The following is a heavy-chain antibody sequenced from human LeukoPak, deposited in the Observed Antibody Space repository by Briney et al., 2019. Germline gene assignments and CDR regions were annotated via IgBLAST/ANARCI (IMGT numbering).Heavy chain of an antibody. CDR3: ARDHNYAFDN. D-gene: IGHD1-1*01. CDR2: IGISSGNT. CDR1: GFPFNDYS. J-gene: IGHJ4*02. Sequence: PGGSLRLSCAASGFPFNDYSMNWVRQAPGKGLEWNSYIGISSGNTKYADSVKGRFTISGDNAKNSLYLQMNNLRVEDTAVYYCARDHNYAFDNWGQGTLVTVSS. V-gene: IGHV3-48*04.